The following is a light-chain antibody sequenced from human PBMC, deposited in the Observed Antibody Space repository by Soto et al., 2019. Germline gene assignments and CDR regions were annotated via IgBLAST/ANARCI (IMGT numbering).Light chain of an antibody. V-gene: IGKV3-20*01. CDR3: QQYGSSPRT. Sequence: EIVFTQSPGTVSLSPGERATLSCRASQSVSSIYLAWYQQKPGQAPRLLIYGASSRATGIPDRFSGSGSGTDFTLTISRLEPEDFAVYYCQQYGSSPRTFGQGTKVDIK. CDR1: QSVSSIY. CDR2: GAS. J-gene: IGKJ1*01.